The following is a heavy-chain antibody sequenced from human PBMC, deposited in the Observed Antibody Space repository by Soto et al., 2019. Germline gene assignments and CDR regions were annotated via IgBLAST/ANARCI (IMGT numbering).Heavy chain of an antibody. V-gene: IGHV3-7*01. CDR1: GFTFSSYW. CDR3: GRVWQGMYCSGGGCYYDALHI. CDR2: IKGEGSEK. D-gene: IGHD2-15*01. J-gene: IGHJ3*02. Sequence: EVQLVESGGVLVQPGGSLRLSCAASGFTFSSYWMSWVRQAPGKGLEWVANIKGEGSEKYHVDSVKGRLTISKYNAKKILYKQMSSLGAEETAVYYCGRVWQGMYCSGGGCYYDALHIWGQGTMVTVSS.